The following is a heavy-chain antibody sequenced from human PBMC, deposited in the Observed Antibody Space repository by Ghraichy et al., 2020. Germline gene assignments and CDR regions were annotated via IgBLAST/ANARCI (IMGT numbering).Heavy chain of an antibody. D-gene: IGHD2-8*01. V-gene: IGHV3-30*18. CDR3: AKDPNYDP. J-gene: IGHJ5*02. Sequence: GGSLRLSCAASGFTFSSYGMHWVRQAPGKGLEWVAVISYDGSNKYYADSVKGRFTISRDNSKNTLYLQMNSLRAEDTAVYYCAKDPNYDPWGQGTLVTVSS. CDR2: ISYDGSNK. CDR1: GFTFSSYG.